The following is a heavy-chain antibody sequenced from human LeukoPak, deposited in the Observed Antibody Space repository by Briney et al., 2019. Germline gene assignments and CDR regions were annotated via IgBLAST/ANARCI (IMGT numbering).Heavy chain of an antibody. J-gene: IGHJ4*02. Sequence: GRSLRLSCAASGFTFSSFAMGWVRQAPGKGLEWVSTISSSGGSTYYADSVKGRFTISRDNSKNTVYLRMNRLRTEDTAIYYCAKGNGYNYFDHWGQGTQVTVSS. CDR2: ISSSGGST. CDR1: GFTFSSFA. CDR3: AKGNGYNYFDH. V-gene: IGHV3-23*01. D-gene: IGHD5-24*01.